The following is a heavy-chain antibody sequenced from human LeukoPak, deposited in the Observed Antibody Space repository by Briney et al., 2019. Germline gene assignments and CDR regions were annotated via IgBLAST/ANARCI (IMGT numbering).Heavy chain of an antibody. CDR1: GYSFTSYW. V-gene: IGHV5-51*01. CDR3: ARLSYDSGDFHYMDV. J-gene: IGHJ6*03. CDR2: IYPGDSDT. D-gene: IGHD3-22*01. Sequence: GESLKISCKGSGYSFTSYWIGWVRQMPGKGLEWMGIIYPGDSDTRYSPSFQGQVTISADKSISTAFLQWSSLKASDTAMYYCARLSYDSGDFHYMDVWGKGTTVTISS.